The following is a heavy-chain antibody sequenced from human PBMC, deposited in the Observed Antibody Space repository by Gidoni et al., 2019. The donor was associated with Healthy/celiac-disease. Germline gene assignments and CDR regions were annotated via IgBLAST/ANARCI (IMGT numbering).Heavy chain of an antibody. CDR1: GFTFSNAW. CDR3: TTVDLNYYDSTRI. J-gene: IGHJ3*02. D-gene: IGHD3-22*01. CDR2: IKSKTDGGTT. Sequence: EVQLVESGGGLVKPGGSLRLSCADSGFTFSNAWMSWVRQAPGKGLEWVGRIKSKTDGGTTDYAAPVKGRFTISSDDSTNTLYLQMNSLKTEDTAVYYCTTVDLNYYDSTRIWGQGTMVTVSS. V-gene: IGHV3-15*01.